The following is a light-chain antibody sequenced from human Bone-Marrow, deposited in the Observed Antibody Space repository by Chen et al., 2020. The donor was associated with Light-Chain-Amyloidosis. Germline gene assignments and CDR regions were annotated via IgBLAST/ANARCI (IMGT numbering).Light chain of an antibody. V-gene: IGLV3-21*02. CDR3: QVWDRGSDRPV. Sequence: SYVLTQPSSVSVAPGQTATIACGGNNIGSTSVHWYQQTPGQAPLLVVYDDSDRPSGIPERLAGSNAGNAATLTISRVEAGDEAEYYWQVWDRGSDRPVFGGGTKMTVL. CDR1: NIGSTS. CDR2: DDS. J-gene: IGLJ3*02.